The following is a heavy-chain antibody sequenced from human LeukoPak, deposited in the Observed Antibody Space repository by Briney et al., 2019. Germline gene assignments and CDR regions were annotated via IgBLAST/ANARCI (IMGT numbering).Heavy chain of an antibody. J-gene: IGHJ4*02. V-gene: IGHV4-59*01. CDR2: IYYSGST. Sequence: PSETLSLTCTVSGGSISSYYWSWIRKPPGKGLEGIGYIYYSGSTNYNPSLKSRVTISVDTSKNQFSLKLSSVTAADTAVYYCARDSVDFFDYWGQGTLVTVSS. CDR3: ARDSVDFFDY. D-gene: IGHD2-15*01. CDR1: GGSISSYY.